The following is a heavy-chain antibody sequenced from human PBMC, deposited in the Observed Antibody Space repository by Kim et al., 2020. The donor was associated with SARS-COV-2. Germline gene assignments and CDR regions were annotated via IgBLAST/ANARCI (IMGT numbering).Heavy chain of an antibody. CDR1: GFTFSTCS. D-gene: IGHD6-13*01. V-gene: IGHV3-48*02. CDR3: ARDHSGSWYYYFDY. Sequence: GGSLRLSCAASGFTFSTCSMHWVRQAPGKGLEWISYITSNSVTIVYADSVKGRFTISRDNAKNSLYLQMNSLRDDDTAVYYCARDHSGSWYYYFDYWGQGTQVTVSS. J-gene: IGHJ4*02. CDR2: ITSNSVTI.